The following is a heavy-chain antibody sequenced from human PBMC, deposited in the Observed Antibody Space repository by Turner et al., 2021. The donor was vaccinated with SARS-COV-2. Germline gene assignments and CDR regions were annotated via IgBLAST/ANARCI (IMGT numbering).Heavy chain of an antibody. V-gene: IGHV3-15*01. CDR2: IKPKTDGGAI. Sequence: EVQLVESGGGLVKPGGSLRLSCAASGCTFSKDWLSWVRQAPGKGLEWVGRIKPKTDGGAIDYAAPVKGRFTISRDDSKNTLSLGINSLKTADTAVYYCTTEGLYWGQGTLVTVSS. J-gene: IGHJ4*02. CDR3: TTEGLY. CDR1: GCTFSKDW.